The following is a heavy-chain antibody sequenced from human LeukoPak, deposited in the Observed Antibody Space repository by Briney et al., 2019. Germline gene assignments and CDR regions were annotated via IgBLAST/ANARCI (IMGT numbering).Heavy chain of an antibody. CDR3: ARVGMIVVDPAFDP. V-gene: IGHV1-69*13. D-gene: IGHD3-22*01. J-gene: IGHJ5*02. CDR1: GYTLTELS. Sequence: GASVKVSCKVSGYTLTELSMHWVRQAPGQGLEWMGGIIPIFGTANYAQKFQGRVTITADESTSTAYMELSSLRSEDTAVYYCARVGMIVVDPAFDPWGQGTLVTVSS. CDR2: IIPIFGTA.